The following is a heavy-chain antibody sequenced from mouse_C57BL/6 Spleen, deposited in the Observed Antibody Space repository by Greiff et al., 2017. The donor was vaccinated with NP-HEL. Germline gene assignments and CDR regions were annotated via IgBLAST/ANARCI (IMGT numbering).Heavy chain of an antibody. D-gene: IGHD2-3*01. CDR1: GYTFTSYD. V-gene: IGHV1-85*01. Sequence: QVQLKQSGPELVKPGASVKLSCKASGYTFTSYDINWVKQRPGQGLEWIGWIYPRDGSTKYNEKFKGKATFTVDTSSSTAYMELHSLTSDDSAVYFCARGDGYYFSWFAYWGQGTLVTVSA. CDR3: ARGDGYYFSWFAY. CDR2: IYPRDGST. J-gene: IGHJ3*01.